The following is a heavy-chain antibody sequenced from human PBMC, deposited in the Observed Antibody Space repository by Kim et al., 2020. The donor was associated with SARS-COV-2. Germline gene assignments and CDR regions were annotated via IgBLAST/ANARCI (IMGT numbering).Heavy chain of an antibody. D-gene: IGHD5-12*01. J-gene: IGHJ4*02. V-gene: IGHV2-5*02. Sequence: SGPTLVNPTQTLTLTCAFSGFSLSTSGVGMGWIRQPPGKALEWLALIYWDDDKRYSSSLKSRLTITKDTSKNQVVLTMTDMDPVDTATYYCAYSFSGYTISPHFDYWCQGTLVTVSS. CDR1: GFSLSTSGVG. CDR2: IYWDDDK. CDR3: AYSFSGYTISPHFDY.